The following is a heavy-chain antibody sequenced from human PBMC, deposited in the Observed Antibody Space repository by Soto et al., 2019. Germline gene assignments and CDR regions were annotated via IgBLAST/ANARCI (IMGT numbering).Heavy chain of an antibody. CDR2: ISYDGSNK. Sequence: PGGSLRLSCAASGFTFSSYAMHWVRQAPGKGLEWVAVISYDGSNKYYADSVKGRFTISRDNSKNTLYLQMNSLRAEDTAVYYCARDHEKVVPAAIDYYYYDMDVWGQGTTVTVSS. J-gene: IGHJ6*02. CDR3: ARDHEKVVPAAIDYYYYDMDV. V-gene: IGHV3-30-3*01. CDR1: GFTFSSYA. D-gene: IGHD2-2*01.